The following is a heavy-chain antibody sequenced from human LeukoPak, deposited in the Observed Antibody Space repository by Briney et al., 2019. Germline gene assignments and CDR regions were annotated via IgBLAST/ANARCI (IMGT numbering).Heavy chain of an antibody. Sequence: GGSLRLSCAASGFTFSSYGMHWVRQAPGKGLEWVAVISYDGSNKYYADSVKGRFTISRDNSENTLYLQMNSLRAEDTAVYYCARPPTTVTTLYGMDVWGQGTTVTVSS. D-gene: IGHD4-17*01. CDR2: ISYDGSNK. J-gene: IGHJ6*02. V-gene: IGHV3-30*03. CDR1: GFTFSSYG. CDR3: ARPPTTVTTLYGMDV.